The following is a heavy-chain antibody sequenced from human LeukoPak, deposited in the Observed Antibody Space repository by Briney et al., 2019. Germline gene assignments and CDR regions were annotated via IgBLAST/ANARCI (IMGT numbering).Heavy chain of an antibody. V-gene: IGHV4-39*01. J-gene: IGHJ4*02. CDR3: ARRPYNWNYVVFDY. CDR1: GGSISSSSYY. CDR2: IYYSGST. D-gene: IGHD1-7*01. Sequence: PPETLSLTCTVSGGSISSSSYYWGWIRQPPGKGLEWIGSIYYSGSTYYNPSLKSRVTISVDTSRNQFSLKLSSVTAADTAVYYCARRPYNWNYVVFDYWGQGTLVTVSS.